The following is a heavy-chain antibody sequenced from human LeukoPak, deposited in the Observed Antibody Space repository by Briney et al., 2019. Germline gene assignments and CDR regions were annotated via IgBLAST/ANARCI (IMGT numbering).Heavy chain of an antibody. D-gene: IGHD4-23*01. CDR2: IYYSGST. CDR3: ASHDYGGNFYFDY. V-gene: IGHV4-39*01. Sequence: SETLSLTCTVSGCSISSSSYYWGWIRQPPGKGLEWIGSIYYSGSTYYNPSLKSRVTISVDTSKNQFSLKLSSVTAADTAVYYCASHDYGGNFYFDYWGQGTLVTVSS. CDR1: GCSISSSSYY. J-gene: IGHJ4*02.